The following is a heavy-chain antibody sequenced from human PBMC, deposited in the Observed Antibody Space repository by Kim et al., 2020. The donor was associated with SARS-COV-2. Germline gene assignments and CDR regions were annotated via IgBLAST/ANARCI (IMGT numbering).Heavy chain of an antibody. CDR2: IIPIFGTA. CDR3: ARGAGFGVVSRNAFDI. Sequence: SVKVSCKASGGTFSSYAISWVRQAPGQGLEWMGGIIPIFGTANYAQKFQGRVTITADESTSTAYMELSSLRSEDTAVYYCARGAGFGVVSRNAFDIWGQGTMVTVSS. CDR1: GGTFSSYA. D-gene: IGHD3-3*01. V-gene: IGHV1-69*13. J-gene: IGHJ3*02.